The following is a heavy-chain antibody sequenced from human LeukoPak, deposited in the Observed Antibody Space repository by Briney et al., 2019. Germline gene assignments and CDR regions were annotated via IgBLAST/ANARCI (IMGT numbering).Heavy chain of an antibody. V-gene: IGHV4-59*01. CDR2: IYYTGSS. J-gene: IGHJ4*02. CDR3: ARLRDSNNWYAVDY. CDR1: GASISGYY. D-gene: IGHD6-13*01. Sequence: SETLSLTCTVSGASISGYYCNWIRQPPGKGLEWIGYIYYTGSSYYNPSLKSRVTISVDMSKNQFSLKLNSVTAADTAVYYCARLRDSNNWYAVDYWGQGTLVTVSS.